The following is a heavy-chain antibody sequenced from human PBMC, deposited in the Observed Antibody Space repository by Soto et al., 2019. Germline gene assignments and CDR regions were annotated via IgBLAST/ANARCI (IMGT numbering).Heavy chain of an antibody. J-gene: IGHJ4*02. CDR3: ARGPRLYYYDSSGYYEPGDY. CDR1: GGSFSGYY. V-gene: IGHV4-34*01. D-gene: IGHD3-22*01. Sequence: SETLSLTCAVYGGSFSGYYWSWIRQPPGKGLEWIGEINHSGSTNYNPSLKSRVTISVDTSKNQFSLKLSSVTAADTAVYYCARGPRLYYYDSSGYYEPGDYWGQGTLVTVPQ. CDR2: INHSGST.